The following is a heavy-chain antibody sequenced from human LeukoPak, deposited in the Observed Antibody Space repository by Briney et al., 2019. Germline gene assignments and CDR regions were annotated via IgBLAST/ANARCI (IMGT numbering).Heavy chain of an antibody. D-gene: IGHD4-11*01. CDR3: ARGYDYGNYND. CDR1: DASFSGYY. J-gene: IGHJ4*02. V-gene: IGHV4-34*01. CDR2: INHSGST. Sequence: TETLSLTCAVYDASFSGYYWSWIRQPPGKGLEWIGEINHSGSTNYNPSLKSRVTISVDTSKNQFSLKLTSVTAADTAVYYCARGYDYGNYNDWGQGTLVTVSS.